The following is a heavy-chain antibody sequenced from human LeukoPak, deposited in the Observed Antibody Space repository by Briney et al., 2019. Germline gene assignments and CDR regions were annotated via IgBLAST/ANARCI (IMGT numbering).Heavy chain of an antibody. Sequence: GGSLRLSCVASGFPFSSYWMTWVRQAPGKGLEWVANIKQDGSKKSYVDSVKGRFTISRDNAKNSLYLQMNSLRAEDTAVYYCARDARQWFGELLHYQYYGMDVWGQGTTVTVSS. CDR3: ARDARQWFGELLHYQYYGMDV. CDR2: IKQDGSKK. CDR1: GFPFSSYW. V-gene: IGHV3-7*01. D-gene: IGHD3-10*01. J-gene: IGHJ6*02.